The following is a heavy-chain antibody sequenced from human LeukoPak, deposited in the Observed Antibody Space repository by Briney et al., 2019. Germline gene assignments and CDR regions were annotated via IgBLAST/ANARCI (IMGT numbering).Heavy chain of an antibody. CDR3: ARSYDSSGYSYYYYGMDV. CDR2: IYSGGST. D-gene: IGHD3-22*01. J-gene: IGHJ6*02. V-gene: IGHV3-53*01. CDR1: GFTVSSNY. Sequence: GGSLRLSCAASGFTVSSNYMSWVRQAPGKGLEWVSVIYSGGSTYYADSVKGRFTISRDNSKNTLYLQMNSLRAEDTAVYYCARSYDSSGYSYYYYGMDVWGQGTTVTVSS.